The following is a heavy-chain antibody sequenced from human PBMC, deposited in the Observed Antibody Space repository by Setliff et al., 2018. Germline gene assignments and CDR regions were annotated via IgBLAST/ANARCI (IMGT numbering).Heavy chain of an antibody. CDR2: VSPIDDGKP. CDR1: GYSFTSYD. CDR3: ARLVRFCTKIACQRLSGAEH. Sequence: ASVKVSCKASGYSFTSYDINWVRLAAGQGLEWMGWVSPIDDGKPGYAQKLQGRVTMTTDTSTATAYMELRSLRSDDTAIYYCARLVRFCTKIACQRLSGAEHWGQGTLVTVSS. J-gene: IGHJ4*02. D-gene: IGHD2-8*01. V-gene: IGHV1-18*01.